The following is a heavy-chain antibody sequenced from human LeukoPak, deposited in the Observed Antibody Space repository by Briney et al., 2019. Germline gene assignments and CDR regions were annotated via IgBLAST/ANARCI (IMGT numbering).Heavy chain of an antibody. CDR1: GFTFSSYA. D-gene: IGHD4-17*01. Sequence: PGGSLRLSCAASGFTFSSYAMSWVRQAPGKGREGVSAISGSGGSTYYADSVKGWFTISRDNSKNTLYLQMNSLRAEDTAVYYCAKDGDYGTQNFDYWGQGTLVTVSS. CDR2: ISGSGGST. CDR3: AKDGDYGTQNFDY. V-gene: IGHV3-23*01. J-gene: IGHJ4*02.